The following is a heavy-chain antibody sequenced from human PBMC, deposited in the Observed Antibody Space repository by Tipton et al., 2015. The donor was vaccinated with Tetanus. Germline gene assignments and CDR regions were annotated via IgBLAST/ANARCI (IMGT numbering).Heavy chain of an antibody. CDR2: VSHDGGTE. Sequence: SLRLPCAASGFTFNRYAIHWVRQAPGKGLEWVAAVSHDGGTEYYADSVRGRFAISRDNSKNTLYLQMNSLRPEDTAVYYAARVPGYSSGWFLREPLMSWGQGTLVTVSS. CDR3: ARVPGYSSGWFLREPLMS. J-gene: IGHJ5*02. CDR1: GFTFNRYA. V-gene: IGHV3-30*09. D-gene: IGHD6-19*01.